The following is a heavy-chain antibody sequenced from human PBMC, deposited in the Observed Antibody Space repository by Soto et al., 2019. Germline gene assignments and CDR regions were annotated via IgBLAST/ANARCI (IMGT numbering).Heavy chain of an antibody. CDR1: GFTFSSYA. J-gene: IGHJ3*02. CDR3: ARVSDGGASTAAFDI. Sequence: QVQLVESGGGVVQPGRSLRLSCAASGFTFSSYAMHWVRQAPGKGLGWVAVISYDGSNKYYADSVKGRFTISRDNSQHPRYLQMNSLRAEDTAVYYCARVSDGGASTAAFDIWGQGTMVTVSS. V-gene: IGHV3-30-3*01. D-gene: IGHD4-17*01. CDR2: ISYDGSNK.